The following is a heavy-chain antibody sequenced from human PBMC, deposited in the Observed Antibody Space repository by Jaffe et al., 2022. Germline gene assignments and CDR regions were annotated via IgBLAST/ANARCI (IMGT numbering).Heavy chain of an antibody. CDR3: ARVPQNYDILTGYAFDI. Sequence: QVQLQESGPGLVKPSQTLSLTCTVSGGSISSGSYYWSWIRQPAGKGLEWIGRIYTSGSTNYNPSLKSRVTISVDTSKNQFSLKLSSVTAADTAVYYCARVPQNYDILTGYAFDIWGQGTMVTVSS. D-gene: IGHD3-9*01. V-gene: IGHV4-61*02. CDR1: GGSISSGSYY. J-gene: IGHJ3*02. CDR2: IYTSGST.